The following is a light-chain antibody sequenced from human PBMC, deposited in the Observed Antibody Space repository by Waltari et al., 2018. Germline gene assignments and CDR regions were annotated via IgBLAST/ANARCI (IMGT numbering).Light chain of an antibody. J-gene: IGLJ1*01. CDR1: SGDIGRHNF. CDR3: STYSPSGTPYV. CDR2: DVS. Sequence: QSALTQPASVSGSPGQSITISCTGTSGDIGRHNFVSWYQQHPGKAPRLMIFDVSNRPSGVSDRFSGSKSGNAASLTISVLQAEDEADYYCSTYSPSGTPYVFGTGTEVTVL. V-gene: IGLV2-14*03.